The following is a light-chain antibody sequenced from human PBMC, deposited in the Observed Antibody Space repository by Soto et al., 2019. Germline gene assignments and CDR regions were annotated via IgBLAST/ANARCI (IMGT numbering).Light chain of an antibody. CDR3: RQHGRSLGSD. CDR2: GAS. Sequence: EVVMTQSPGTLSLSPCEIATLSCQASQSVSSNFLAWYQEKPGQAPRLLIYGASSRATGIPDRFSGSGSGTDFTLTISRLEPEDFAVYYCRQHGRSLGSDIGGGTKVDIK. J-gene: IGKJ4*01. CDR1: QSVSSNF. V-gene: IGKV3-20*01.